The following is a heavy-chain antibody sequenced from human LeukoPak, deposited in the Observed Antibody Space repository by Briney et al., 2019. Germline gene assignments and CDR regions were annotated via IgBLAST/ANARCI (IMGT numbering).Heavy chain of an antibody. CDR2: ISAYSGNT. V-gene: IGHV1-18*01. J-gene: IGHJ3*02. CDR1: GYTFTSYG. CDR3: ARDQGYDSSGYYTFDI. D-gene: IGHD3-22*01. Sequence: GASVKVSCKASGYTFTSYGISWVRQAPGQGLEWMGWISAYSGNTNYAQKLQGRVTMTTDTSTSTAYMELRSLRSDDTAVYYCARDQGYDSSGYYTFDIWGQGTMVTVSS.